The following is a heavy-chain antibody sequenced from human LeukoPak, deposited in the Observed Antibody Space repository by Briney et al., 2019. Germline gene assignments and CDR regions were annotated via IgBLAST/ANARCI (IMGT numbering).Heavy chain of an antibody. CDR3: ARRYDILTGHKGYFDY. CDR2: FYYSGST. J-gene: IGHJ4*02. Sequence: SETLSLTCTVSGDSISSGGYYWGWIRQPPGKGLEWIGSFYYSGSTNYNPSLRSRVTVSVDTSKNQFSLGLSSVTAADTAVYYCARRYDILTGHKGYFDYWGQGALVTVSS. CDR1: GDSISSGGYY. D-gene: IGHD3-9*01. V-gene: IGHV4-39*01.